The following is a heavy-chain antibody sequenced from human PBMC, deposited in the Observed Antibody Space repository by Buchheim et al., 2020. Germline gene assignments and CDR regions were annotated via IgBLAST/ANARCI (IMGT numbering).Heavy chain of an antibody. Sequence: QLQLQESGPGLVKPSETLSLTCTVFGGSIGSSSYYWGWVRQPPGKGLEWIGSISHSGNTYYNPSLKSRVTISVDTSKTQLSLRMGSVTAAHPALYYCPRHTSAYAWSIYWGQGTL. D-gene: IGHD2-2*02. J-gene: IGHJ4*02. CDR3: PRHTSAYAWSIY. CDR2: ISHSGNT. CDR1: GGSIGSSSYY. V-gene: IGHV4-39*07.